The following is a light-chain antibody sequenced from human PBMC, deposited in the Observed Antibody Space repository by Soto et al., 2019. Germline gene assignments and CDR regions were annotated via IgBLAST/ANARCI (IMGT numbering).Light chain of an antibody. CDR3: LQHNSYRT. J-gene: IGKJ1*01. V-gene: IGKV1-17*01. CDR1: QGIRTD. CDR2: AAS. Sequence: DIQMTQSPSSLSASVGDGVTIACRASQGIRTDLGWYQQKPWKAPKRLIYAASNLLSGVPSRFSGSGSGTECTLTISSLPPEDFATYYCLQHNSYRTFGQGTKVDIQ.